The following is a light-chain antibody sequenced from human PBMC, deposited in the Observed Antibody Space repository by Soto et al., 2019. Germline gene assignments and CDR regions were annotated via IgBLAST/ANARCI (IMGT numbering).Light chain of an antibody. CDR3: QQRNYWLS. Sequence: EVVLKQSPATLSLSPGQRATLSCRASHSVGTNLMWYQQKPGQPPRLLISYASNRATGIPGRFSGGGSGTDFTLTISSLEPEDFAVYYCQQRNYWLSFGGGTKVDIK. V-gene: IGKV3-11*01. CDR2: YAS. J-gene: IGKJ4*01. CDR1: HSVGTN.